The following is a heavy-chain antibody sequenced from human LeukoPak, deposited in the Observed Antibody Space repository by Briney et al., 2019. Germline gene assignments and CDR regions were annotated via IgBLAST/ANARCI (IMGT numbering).Heavy chain of an antibody. Sequence: ASVKVSCKXSGYTFTSYDINWVRQATGQGLEWMGWMNPNSGNTGYSQKFQGRVTITRNTSISTAYMELSSLRSEDTAVYYCARNYYDFWSGYPSSYYYYYMDVWGKGTTVTVSS. CDR1: GYTFTSYD. D-gene: IGHD3-3*01. V-gene: IGHV1-8*03. CDR2: MNPNSGNT. CDR3: ARNYYDFWSGYPSSYYYYYMDV. J-gene: IGHJ6*03.